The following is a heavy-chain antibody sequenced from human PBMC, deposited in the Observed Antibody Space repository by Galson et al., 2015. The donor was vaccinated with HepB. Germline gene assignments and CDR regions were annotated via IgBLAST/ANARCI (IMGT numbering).Heavy chain of an antibody. CDR2: IIPIFGTA. CDR1: GGTFSSYA. V-gene: IGHV1-69*01. D-gene: IGHD5-18*01. CDR3: ARGVDTAVPEGMDV. Sequence: SCKASGGTFSSYAISWVRPAPGQGLEWMGGIIPIFGTANYAQKFQGRVTITADESTSTAYMELSSLRSEDTAVYYCARGVDTAVPEGMDVWGQGTTVTVSS. J-gene: IGHJ6*02.